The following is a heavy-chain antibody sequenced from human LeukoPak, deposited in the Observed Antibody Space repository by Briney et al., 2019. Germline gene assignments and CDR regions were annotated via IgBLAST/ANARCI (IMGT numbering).Heavy chain of an antibody. Sequence: PSETLSLTCGVSGGSITSNSYYWGWIHQPPGKGLEWIGTAYYSGNTYYTPSLSGRATISMDTSKNQFSLNLTSVTAADTAVYYCEAELYGSGSSPSMWGQGILVTVSS. CDR1: GGSITSNSYY. CDR2: AYYSGNT. D-gene: IGHD3-10*01. CDR3: EAELYGSGSSPSM. V-gene: IGHV4-39*01. J-gene: IGHJ4*02.